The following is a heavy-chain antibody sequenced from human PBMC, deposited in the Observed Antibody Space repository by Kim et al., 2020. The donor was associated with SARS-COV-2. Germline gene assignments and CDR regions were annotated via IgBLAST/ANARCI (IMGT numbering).Heavy chain of an antibody. V-gene: IGHV4-34*01. CDR3: ARERKDYHGSRWFDP. D-gene: IGHD3-10*01. J-gene: IGHJ5*02. Sequence: NPSLKSRVTISVDTSRKHFSLKLSSVTAADTAVYYCARERKDYHGSRWFDPWGQGTLVTVSS.